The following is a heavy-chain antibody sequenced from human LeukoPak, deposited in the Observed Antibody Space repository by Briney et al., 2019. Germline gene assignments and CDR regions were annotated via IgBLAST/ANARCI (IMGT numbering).Heavy chain of an antibody. CDR1: GDSISSYY. D-gene: IGHD6-13*01. Sequence: SETLSLTCTVSGDSISSYYWSWIRQPPGKGLEWIGSIYYSGSTYYNPSLKSRVTISVDTSKNQFSLKLSSVTAADTAVYYCARHVRYSSSWYERSYYYYMDVWGKGTTVTVSS. CDR3: ARHVRYSSSWYERSYYYYMDV. J-gene: IGHJ6*03. V-gene: IGHV4-59*05. CDR2: IYYSGST.